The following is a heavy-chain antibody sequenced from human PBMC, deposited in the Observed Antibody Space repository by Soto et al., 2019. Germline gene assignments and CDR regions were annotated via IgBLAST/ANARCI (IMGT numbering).Heavy chain of an antibody. CDR3: AHIMITFGGVMRKDAFDI. Sequence: QITLKESGPTLVKPTQTLTLTCTFSDFSLSTSGVGVGWIRQPPGKALGWLALIYWDDDKRYSPSLKSRLTITKDTSKNQVVLTMTNMDPVDTATYYCAHIMITFGGVMRKDAFDIWGQGTMVTISS. CDR2: IYWDDDK. CDR1: DFSLSTSGVG. D-gene: IGHD3-16*01. J-gene: IGHJ3*02. V-gene: IGHV2-5*02.